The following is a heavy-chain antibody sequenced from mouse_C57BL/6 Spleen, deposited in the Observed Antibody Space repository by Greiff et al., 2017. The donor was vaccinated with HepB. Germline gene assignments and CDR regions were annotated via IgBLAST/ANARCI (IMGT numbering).Heavy chain of an antibody. CDR2: IYPGSGNT. CDR3: ARGGSSPMDY. V-gene: IGHV1-76*01. CDR1: GYTFTDYY. J-gene: IGHJ4*01. Sequence: QVHVKQSGAELVRPGASVKLSCKASGYTFTDYYINWVKQRPGQGLEWIARIYPGSGNTYYNEKFKGKATLTAEKSSSTAYMQLSSLTSEDSAVYFCARGGSSPMDYWGQGTSVTVSS. D-gene: IGHD1-1*01.